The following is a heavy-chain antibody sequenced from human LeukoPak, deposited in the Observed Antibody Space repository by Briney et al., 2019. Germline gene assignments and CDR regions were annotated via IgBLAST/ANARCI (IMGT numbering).Heavy chain of an antibody. CDR3: ARGADYDILTGYYQPFDY. V-gene: IGHV1-18*01. Sequence: ASVKVSCKASGYTFTSYGISWVRQATGQGLEWMGWISAYNGNTNYAQKLQGRVTMTTDTSTSTAYMELGSLRSDDTAVYYCARGADYDILTGYYQPFDYWGQGTLVTVSS. CDR1: GYTFTSYG. J-gene: IGHJ4*02. D-gene: IGHD3-9*01. CDR2: ISAYNGNT.